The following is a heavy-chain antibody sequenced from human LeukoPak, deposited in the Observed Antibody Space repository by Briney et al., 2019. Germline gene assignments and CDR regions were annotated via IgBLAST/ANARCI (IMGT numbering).Heavy chain of an antibody. J-gene: IGHJ6*02. CDR1: GYTFTSYG. Sequence: ASVKVSCKASGYTFTSYGISWVRQAPGQGLEWMGWISAYNGNTNYAQKLQGRVTMTTDTSTSTAYMELRSPRSDDTAVYYCARDRGVGGYGMDVWGQGTTVTVSS. V-gene: IGHV1-18*01. CDR3: ARDRGVGGYGMDV. CDR2: ISAYNGNT. D-gene: IGHD3-3*01.